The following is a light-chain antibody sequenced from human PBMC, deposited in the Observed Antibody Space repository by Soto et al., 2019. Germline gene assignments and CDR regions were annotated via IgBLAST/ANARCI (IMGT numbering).Light chain of an antibody. CDR2: DVS. CDR1: RSDCGGYNY. V-gene: IGLV2-14*01. J-gene: IGLJ2*01. CDR3: SSYTSSSTLVV. Sequence: HSALTQPASVSWSPGQSITISCTGTRSDCGGYNYVSWYQQHPGKAPKLMMYDVSNRPSGVSNRFSGSKSGNTASLTISGLQAEDEADYYCSSYTSSSTLVVFGGGTKLNVL.